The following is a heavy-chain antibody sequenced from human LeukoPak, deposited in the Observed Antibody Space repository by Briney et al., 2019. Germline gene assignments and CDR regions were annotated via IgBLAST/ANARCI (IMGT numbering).Heavy chain of an antibody. D-gene: IGHD2-15*01. V-gene: IGHV3-53*04. CDR2: IYSGGST. J-gene: IGHJ4*02. CDR3: ARFTGGNDYYFDY. Sequence: GGSLRLSCAASGFTVSSNYMSWVRQAPGKGLEWVSVIYSGGSTYYADSVKGRFTISRHNSKNTLYLRMNSLRAEDTAVYYCARFTGGNDYYFDYWGQGTLVTVSS. CDR1: GFTVSSNY.